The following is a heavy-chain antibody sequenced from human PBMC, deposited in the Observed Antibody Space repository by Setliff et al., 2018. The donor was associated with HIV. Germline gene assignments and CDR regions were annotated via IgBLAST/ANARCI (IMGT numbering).Heavy chain of an antibody. J-gene: IGHJ4*02. CDR1: GFTFSSYE. CDR2: ISSSGSSI. Sequence: GGFLRLSCAASGFTFSSYEMNWVRQAPGKGLEWVSDISSSGSSIYYGDSGKGRFTISRDNAKNSLYLQMNSLRAEDTAVYYCAKNDILTGYYKGVDYWGQGTLVTVSS. D-gene: IGHD3-9*01. V-gene: IGHV3-48*03. CDR3: AKNDILTGYYKGVDY.